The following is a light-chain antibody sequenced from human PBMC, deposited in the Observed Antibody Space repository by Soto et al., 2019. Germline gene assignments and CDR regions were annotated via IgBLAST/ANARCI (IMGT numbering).Light chain of an antibody. CDR3: QQSGSSPRT. CDR2: AAF. J-gene: IGKJ1*01. Sequence: EIVLTQSPDTLSLSPGERATVSCRASQSFSSTQFAWYQQKPGQAPRLLIYAAFSRAAAVPDRFSGSGSGTDFTLTISRLEPEDFAVYYCQQSGSSPRTFGQGTKVEIK. CDR1: QSFSSTQ. V-gene: IGKV3-20*01.